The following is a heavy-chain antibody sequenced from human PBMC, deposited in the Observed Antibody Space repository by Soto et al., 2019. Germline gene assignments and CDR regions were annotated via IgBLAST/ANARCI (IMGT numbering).Heavy chain of an antibody. CDR3: ARRRSSPYYYGMDV. CDR2: TDPSDSYT. CDR1: GYSFTSYW. V-gene: IGHV5-10-1*01. Sequence: GESLKISCKGSGYSFTSYWISWVRQMPGKGLEWMGRTDPSDSYTNYSPSFQGHVTISADKSISTAYLQWSSLKASDTAMYYCARRRSSPYYYGMDVWGQGTTVTVSS. J-gene: IGHJ6*02.